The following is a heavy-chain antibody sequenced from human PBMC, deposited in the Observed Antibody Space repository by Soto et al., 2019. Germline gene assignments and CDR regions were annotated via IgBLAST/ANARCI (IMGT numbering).Heavy chain of an antibody. D-gene: IGHD3-3*01. CDR2: IIPILGIA. CDR1: GGTFSSYT. CDR3: ALSIFGLEYGANWFDY. J-gene: IGHJ5*01. Sequence: GASVKVSCKASGGTFSSYTISWVRQAPGQGLEWMGRIIPILGIANYAQKFQGRVTITADKSTSTAYMELSSLRSEDTAVYYCALSIFGLEYGANWFDYWGQGTLVTVSS. V-gene: IGHV1-69*02.